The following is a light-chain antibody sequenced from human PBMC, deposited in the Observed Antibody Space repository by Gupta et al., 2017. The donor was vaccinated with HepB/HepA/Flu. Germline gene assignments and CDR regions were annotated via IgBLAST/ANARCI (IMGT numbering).Light chain of an antibody. CDR3: QQANSFPLT. Sequence: IQMTHSPSSAPASVGDSVAIIRRPGQGISSWLAWYHQKPGEAPKRLIYDASSWQSGGPSRFSGSRCGTDFTLTISSLEPEDFATYYCQQANSFPLTFGGGTKVEIK. V-gene: IGKV1-12*01. CDR1: QGISSW. J-gene: IGKJ4*01. CDR2: DAS.